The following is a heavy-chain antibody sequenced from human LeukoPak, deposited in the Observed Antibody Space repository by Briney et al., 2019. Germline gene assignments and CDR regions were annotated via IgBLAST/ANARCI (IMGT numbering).Heavy chain of an antibody. CDR1: GGSISSGSYY. CDR2: IYTSGST. V-gene: IGHV4-61*02. CDR3: ARDAGYSYGYSFYYFDY. D-gene: IGHD5-18*01. J-gene: IGHJ4*02. Sequence: SQTLSLICTVSGGSISSGSYYWSWIRQPAGKGLEWIGRIYTSGSTNYNPSLKSRVTISVDTSKNQFSLRLSSVTAADTALYYCARDAGYSYGYSFYYFDYWGQGTLVTVSS.